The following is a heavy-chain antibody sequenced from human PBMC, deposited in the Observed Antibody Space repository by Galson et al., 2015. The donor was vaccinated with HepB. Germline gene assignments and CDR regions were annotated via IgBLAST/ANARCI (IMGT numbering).Heavy chain of an antibody. Sequence: SLRLSCAASGFTFSDYYMSWIRQAPGKGLEWVSYISSSGSTIYYADSVKGRFTISRDNAKNSLYLQMNSLRAEDTAVYYCARGELRSLEWLNHDAFDIWGQGTMVTVSS. J-gene: IGHJ3*02. V-gene: IGHV3-11*01. CDR1: GFTFSDYY. CDR3: ARGELRSLEWLNHDAFDI. CDR2: ISSSGSTI. D-gene: IGHD3-3*01.